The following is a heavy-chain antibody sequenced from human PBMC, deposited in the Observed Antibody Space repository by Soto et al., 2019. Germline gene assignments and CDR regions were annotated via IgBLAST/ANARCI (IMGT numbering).Heavy chain of an antibody. CDR3: ARLRELPGAFDI. J-gene: IGHJ3*02. D-gene: IGHD1-7*01. CDR1: GFTFSSYS. CDR2: ISSSSSYI. Sequence: EVQLVESGGGLVKPGGSLRLSCAASGFTFSSYSMNWVRQAPGKGLVWVSSISSSSSYIYYADSVKGRFTISRDNAKNSLYLQMNSLRAEDTAVYYCARLRELPGAFDIWCQGTMVTVSS. V-gene: IGHV3-21*01.